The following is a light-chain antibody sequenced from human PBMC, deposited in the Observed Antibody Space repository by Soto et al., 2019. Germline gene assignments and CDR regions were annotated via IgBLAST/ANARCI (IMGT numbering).Light chain of an antibody. CDR3: QQYKEWPLT. Sequence: EIVMTQSPATLSVSPGERATLSCRASQSVDRNLAWYQQKPGQAPRLLIYVASTRATDVPARFSGSGSGTEFTLTISSLQSEDFALYYCQQYKEWPLTFGGGTKVDIK. CDR2: VAS. J-gene: IGKJ4*01. V-gene: IGKV3-15*01. CDR1: QSVDRN.